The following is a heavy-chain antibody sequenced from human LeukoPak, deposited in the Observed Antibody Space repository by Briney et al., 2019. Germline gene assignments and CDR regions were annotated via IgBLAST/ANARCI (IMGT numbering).Heavy chain of an antibody. CDR2: ISYDGSNK. J-gene: IGHJ4*02. CDR1: GFTFRSSG. CDR3: ARPALPRYSSSWYYFDY. Sequence: GGSLRLSCAASGFTFRSSGMHWVRQAPGKGLEWVAVISYDGSNKYYADSVKGRFTISRDNSKNTLYLQMNSLRAEDTAVYYCARPALPRYSSSWYYFDYWGQGTLVTVSS. D-gene: IGHD6-13*01. V-gene: IGHV3-30*03.